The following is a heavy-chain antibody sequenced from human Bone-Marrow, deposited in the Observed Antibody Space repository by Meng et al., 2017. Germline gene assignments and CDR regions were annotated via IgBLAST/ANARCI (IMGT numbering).Heavy chain of an antibody. Sequence: GESLKISCAASGFTFSNAWMSWIRQAPGKGLEWVGRIKSKTDGGTTDFAAPVKGGFTISRDDAKNTLYLQMNSLKTEDTAVYYCTTDLPFTEGGVITTWGQGTLVTVSS. CDR2: IKSKTDGGTT. V-gene: IGHV3-15*01. CDR3: TTDLPFTEGGVITT. CDR1: GFTFSNAW. J-gene: IGHJ5*02. D-gene: IGHD3-16*02.